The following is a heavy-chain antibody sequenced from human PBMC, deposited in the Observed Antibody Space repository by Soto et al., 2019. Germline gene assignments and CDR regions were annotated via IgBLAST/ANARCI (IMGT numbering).Heavy chain of an antibody. Sequence: QVQLQESGPGLVKPSQTLSLTCTVSGGSISSGGYYWSWIRQHPGKCLEWIGYIYYSGSTYYNQSLQSRVSISADTSKNQLSLKLSSVTAADTAVYFLARGCGGDCDNGMDVWGQGTTVTVSS. V-gene: IGHV4-31*03. CDR3: ARGCGGDCDNGMDV. J-gene: IGHJ6*02. D-gene: IGHD2-21*02. CDR1: GGSISSGGYY. CDR2: IYYSGST.